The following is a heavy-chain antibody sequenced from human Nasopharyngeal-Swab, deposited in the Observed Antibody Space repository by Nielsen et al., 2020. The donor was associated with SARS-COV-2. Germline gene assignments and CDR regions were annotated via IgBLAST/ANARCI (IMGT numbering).Heavy chain of an antibody. CDR3: AREERGVTLEGGYYYYGMDV. J-gene: IGHJ6*02. Sequence: ASVQVSCKASGYTFISYAMNWVRQAPGQGLEWMGWINTNTGNPTYAQGFTGRFVFSLDTSVSTAYLQISSLKAEDTAVYYCAREERGVTLEGGYYYYGMDVWGQGTTVTVSS. D-gene: IGHD3-10*01. CDR1: GYTFISYA. CDR2: INTNTGNP. V-gene: IGHV7-4-1*02.